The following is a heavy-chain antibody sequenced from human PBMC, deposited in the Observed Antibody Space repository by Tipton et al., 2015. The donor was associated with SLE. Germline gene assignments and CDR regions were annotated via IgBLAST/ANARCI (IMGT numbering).Heavy chain of an antibody. J-gene: IGHJ3*02. V-gene: IGHV1-69*05. Sequence: QSGPEVKKPGSSVKVSCKASGGTFSSYAISWVRQAPGQGLEWMGGIIPIFGTANYAQKFQGRVTITTDESTSTAYMELSSLRSEDTAVYYCAREEPLGITIFGVVSGAFDIWGQGTMVTVSS. D-gene: IGHD3-3*01. CDR2: IIPIFGTA. CDR1: GGTFSSYA. CDR3: AREEPLGITIFGVVSGAFDI.